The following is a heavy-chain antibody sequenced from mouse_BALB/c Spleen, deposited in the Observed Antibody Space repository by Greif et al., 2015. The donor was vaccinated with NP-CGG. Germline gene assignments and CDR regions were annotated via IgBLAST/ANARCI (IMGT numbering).Heavy chain of an antibody. D-gene: IGHD1-1*01. CDR1: GYAFSSYW. Sequence: VQLQQSGAELVRPGSSVKISCKASGYAFSSYWMNWVKQRPGQGLEWIGQTYPGDGDTNYNGKFKGKATLTADKSSISVYVQLSSLTSEDSAVYFCARHGRREGFAYWGQGTLVTVSS. CDR2: TYPGDGDT. J-gene: IGHJ3*01. V-gene: IGHV1-80*01. CDR3: ARHGRREGFAY.